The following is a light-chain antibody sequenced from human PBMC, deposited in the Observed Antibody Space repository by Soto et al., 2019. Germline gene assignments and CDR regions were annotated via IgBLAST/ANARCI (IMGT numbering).Light chain of an antibody. CDR3: QHYNSYPWT. Sequence: DIQMTQSPSTLSVSVGDRVSITCRASQSIKTWLAWYQQKPGKAPKLLIYHASSLESGVPSRFSGSGSGTEFTLTISSLQPDDFATYYCQHYNSYPWTFGQGTKVEIK. CDR2: HAS. CDR1: QSIKTW. V-gene: IGKV1-5*01. J-gene: IGKJ1*01.